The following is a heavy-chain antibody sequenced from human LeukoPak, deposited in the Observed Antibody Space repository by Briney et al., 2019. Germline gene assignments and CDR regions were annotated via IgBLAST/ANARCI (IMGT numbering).Heavy chain of an antibody. CDR3: AQTRMSYYYYGMDV. V-gene: IGHV3-23*01. D-gene: IGHD2-8*01. J-gene: IGHJ6*02. CDR2: ISGSGGST. CDR1: GFTFSSYA. Sequence: PGGSLRLSCAASGFTFSSYAVSWVRQAPGKGLEWVSAISGSGGSTYYADSVKGRFTISRDNSKNMLYLQMNSLRAEDTAVYYCAQTRMSYYYYGMDVWGQGTTVTVSS.